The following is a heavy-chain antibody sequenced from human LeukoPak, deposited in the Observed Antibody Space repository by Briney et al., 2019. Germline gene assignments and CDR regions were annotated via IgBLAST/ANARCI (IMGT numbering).Heavy chain of an antibody. Sequence: GGSLRLSCGATGFTFSNYWMSWVRQAPGKGLEWVANIKQDGSEKYYVDSVKGRFTISRDNAKNSLNLQMNSLRAEDTAVYYCARRYYDFWSGYSYYFAYWGQGTLVTVSS. J-gene: IGHJ4*02. CDR2: IKQDGSEK. D-gene: IGHD3-3*01. CDR1: GFTFSNYW. CDR3: ARRYYDFWSGYSYYFAY. V-gene: IGHV3-7*01.